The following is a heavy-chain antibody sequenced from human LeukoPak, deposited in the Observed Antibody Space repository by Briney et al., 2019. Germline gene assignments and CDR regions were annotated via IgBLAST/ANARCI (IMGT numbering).Heavy chain of an antibody. Sequence: ASVKVSCKASGYTFTSYYMHWVRQAPGQGLEWMGIINPSGGSTSYAQKFQGRVTMTRDTSTSTVYMELSSLRSEDTAVYYCAREGTMVVVVITTSYYYGMDVWGQGTTVTVSS. J-gene: IGHJ6*02. CDR1: GYTFTSYY. V-gene: IGHV1-46*01. CDR2: INPSGGST. D-gene: IGHD3-22*01. CDR3: AREGTMVVVVITTSYYYGMDV.